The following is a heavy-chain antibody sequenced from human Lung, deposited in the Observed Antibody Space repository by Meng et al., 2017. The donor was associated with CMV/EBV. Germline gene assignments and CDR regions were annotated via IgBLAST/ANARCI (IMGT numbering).Heavy chain of an antibody. CDR1: DYNFASYG. D-gene: IGHD3-9*01. Sequence: ASVKVFCKGSDYNFASYGITWVRQAPGQGLEWMGWINTYNGNTKYAQKFQDRVIMTTYRSTRTAYMELRSLRSDDTAVYYFSRSITIFQIDYWGQGTLVTFSS. CDR2: INTYNGNT. J-gene: IGHJ4*02. V-gene: IGHV1-18*01. CDR3: SRSITIFQIDY.